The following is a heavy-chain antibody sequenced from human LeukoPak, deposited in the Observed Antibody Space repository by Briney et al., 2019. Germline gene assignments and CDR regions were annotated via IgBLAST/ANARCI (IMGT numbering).Heavy chain of an antibody. D-gene: IGHD3-3*01. Sequence: PGGSLRLSCAASGFTFSSYAMSWIRQAPGKGLEWVSYISSSGSTIYYADSVKGRFTISRDNAKNSLYLQMNSLRAEDTAVYYCASHGSIFGVVTIDYWGQGTLVTVSS. CDR3: ASHGSIFGVVTIDY. J-gene: IGHJ4*02. CDR2: ISSSGSTI. V-gene: IGHV3-11*04. CDR1: GFTFSSYA.